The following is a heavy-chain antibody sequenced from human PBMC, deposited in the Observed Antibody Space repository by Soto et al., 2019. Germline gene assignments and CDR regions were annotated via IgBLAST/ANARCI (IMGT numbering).Heavy chain of an antibody. CDR1: GGSISSGGYY. CDR3: ARRIYGSGSYHHYYYYYMDV. J-gene: IGHJ6*03. Sequence: SETLSLTCTVSGGSISSGGYYWSWIRQHPGKGLEWIGYIYYSGSTYYNPSLKSRVTISVDTSKNQFSLKLGSVTSADTAVYYCARRIYGSGSYHHYYYYYMDVWGKGTTVTVSS. D-gene: IGHD3-10*01. V-gene: IGHV4-31*03. CDR2: IYYSGST.